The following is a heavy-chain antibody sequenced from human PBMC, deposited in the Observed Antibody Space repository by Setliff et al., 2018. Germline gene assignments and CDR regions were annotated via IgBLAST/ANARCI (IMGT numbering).Heavy chain of an antibody. Sequence: ASVKVSCKASGHIFSSYGISWVRQAPGQGLEWMGWISSYNDVTNYEQRLQGRVTMTTDTSASAAYMELRGLRPDDTAIYYCAISSLSICSGGSCPNAFDIWGQGTLVTVS. V-gene: IGHV1-18*01. CDR3: AISSLSICSGGSCPNAFDI. CDR2: ISSYNDVT. CDR1: GHIFSSYG. J-gene: IGHJ3*02. D-gene: IGHD2-15*01.